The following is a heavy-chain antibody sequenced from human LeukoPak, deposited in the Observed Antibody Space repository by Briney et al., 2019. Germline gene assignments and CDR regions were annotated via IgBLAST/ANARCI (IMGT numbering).Heavy chain of an antibody. D-gene: IGHD2/OR15-2a*01. V-gene: IGHV1-2*06. CDR2: INPNSGGT. Sequence: GSVKVSCKASGYTFTGYYMHWVRQAPGQGLEWMGRINPNSGGTNYAQKFQGRVTMTRDTSLSTAYMELSRLRSDDTAVYYCARERMTTYYFDYWGQGTLVTVSS. CDR3: ARERMTTYYFDY. CDR1: GYTFTGYY. J-gene: IGHJ4*02.